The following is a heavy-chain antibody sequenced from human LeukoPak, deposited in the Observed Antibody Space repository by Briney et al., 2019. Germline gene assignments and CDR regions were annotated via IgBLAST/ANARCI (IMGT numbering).Heavy chain of an antibody. CDR1: GFTFSDYY. J-gene: IGHJ6*02. CDR3: ARRSPYYYYYGMDV. CDR2: ISSSGSTI. Sequence: GGSLRLSCAASGFTFSDYYMSWIRQAPGKGLEWVSYISSSGSTIYYADSVKGRFTISRDNAKNSLYLQMNSLRAEDTAVYYCARRSPYYYYYGMDVWGQGTTVTVSS. V-gene: IGHV3-11*01.